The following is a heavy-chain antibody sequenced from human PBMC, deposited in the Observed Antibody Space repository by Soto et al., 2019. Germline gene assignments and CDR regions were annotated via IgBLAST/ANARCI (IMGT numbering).Heavy chain of an antibody. CDR2: ISSSSSYI. CDR3: ARSRDETDY. V-gene: IGHV3-21*01. J-gene: IGHJ4*02. CDR1: RFTFSSYS. Sequence: EVQLVESGGGLVKPGGSLRLSCAPSRFTFSSYSMNWVRQTPGKGLEWVSSISSSSSYIYYADSVKGRFTISRDNAKNSLYPQLNSLRAEDTAVYYCARSRDETDYWGQGTLVSVSS.